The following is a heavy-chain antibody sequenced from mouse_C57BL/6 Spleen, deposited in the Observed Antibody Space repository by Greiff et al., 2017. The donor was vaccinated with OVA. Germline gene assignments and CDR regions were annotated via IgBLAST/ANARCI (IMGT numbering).Heavy chain of an antibody. CDR1: GYTFTDYN. Sequence: EVQLQQSGPKLVKPGASVKIPCKASGYTFTDYNMDWVKQSHGKSLEWIGDINPNNGGTIYNQKFKGKATLTVDKSSSTAYMELRSLTSEDTAVYYCARRTRDAMDYWGQGTSVTVSS. CDR3: ARRTRDAMDY. J-gene: IGHJ4*01. V-gene: IGHV1-18*01. CDR2: INPNNGGT.